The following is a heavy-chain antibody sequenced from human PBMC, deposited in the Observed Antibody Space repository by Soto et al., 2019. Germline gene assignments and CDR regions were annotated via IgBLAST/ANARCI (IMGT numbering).Heavy chain of an antibody. Sequence: EVQLVESGGGLVKPGGSLRLSFAASGITLSNAWMTWVRQAPGKGLEWVGRIKSKADGSTTEYGSPVKDRFIITRDDSENTLDLQMHSLKTEDTAVYYCATPRPGTHGYGYWGQGTLVTVSS. CDR1: GITLSNAW. V-gene: IGHV3-15*01. CDR3: ATPRPGTHGYGY. J-gene: IGHJ4*02. CDR2: IKSKADGSTT. D-gene: IGHD5-18*01.